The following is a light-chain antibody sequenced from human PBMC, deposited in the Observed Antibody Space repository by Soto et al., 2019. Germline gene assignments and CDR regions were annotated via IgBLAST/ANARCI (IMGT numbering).Light chain of an antibody. V-gene: IGLV2-14*01. Sequence: QSALTQPASVSGSPGQSITISCTGTSSDVGGYNYVSCYQQHPGKAPKLLIYDVSNRPSGVSNRFSGSKSGNTASLTNSGLQAEDEADYYCSSYTSSSTGVVFGGGTKLTVL. J-gene: IGLJ2*01. CDR2: DVS. CDR1: SSDVGGYNY. CDR3: SSYTSSSTGVV.